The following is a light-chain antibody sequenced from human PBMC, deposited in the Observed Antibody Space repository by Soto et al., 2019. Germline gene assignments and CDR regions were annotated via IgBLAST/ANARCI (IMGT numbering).Light chain of an antibody. CDR1: QSISSW. CDR3: QQYNSYSRT. Sequence: DIQMTQSPSTLSASVGDRVTITCRASQSISSWLAWYQQKPGKAPKLLIYKASSLESGVPSRFIGSGSGTEFTLTISSLQPDDFATYHCQQYNSYSRTFGQGTKVEIK. CDR2: KAS. V-gene: IGKV1-5*03. J-gene: IGKJ1*01.